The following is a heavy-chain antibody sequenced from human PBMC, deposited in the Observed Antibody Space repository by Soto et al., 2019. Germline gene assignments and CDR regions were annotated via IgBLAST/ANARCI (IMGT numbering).Heavy chain of an antibody. J-gene: IGHJ4*02. CDR1: GFTFSSYD. D-gene: IGHD1-7*01. CDR2: ISSNGGTT. V-gene: IGHV3-64*01. Sequence: EVQLAESGGGMVQPGGSLRLSCVASGFTFSSYDMHWVRQAPGKGLEYVSSISSNGGTTYYGNCVKGRFTISTDNSNNTLYLQMGSLRAADMAVYYCVRRVSGNYDYWGQGTLVTVSS. CDR3: VRRVSGNYDY.